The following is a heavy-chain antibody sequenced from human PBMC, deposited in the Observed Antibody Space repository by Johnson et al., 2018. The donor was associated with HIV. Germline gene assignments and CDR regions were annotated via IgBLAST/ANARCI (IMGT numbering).Heavy chain of an antibody. CDR2: SGSGGST. D-gene: IGHD7-27*01. CDR3: ARDKANWGPSRDVGAFDI. J-gene: IGHJ3*02. Sequence: VQLVESGGGLIQPGGSLRLSCAASGFTVSSNYMSWVRQAPGKGLEWVSAISGSGGSTYYADSVKGRFTISRDNSKNTLYLQMNSLRAEDTALYYCARDKANWGPSRDVGAFDIWGQGTMVTVSS. CDR1: GFTVSSNY. V-gene: IGHV3-53*01.